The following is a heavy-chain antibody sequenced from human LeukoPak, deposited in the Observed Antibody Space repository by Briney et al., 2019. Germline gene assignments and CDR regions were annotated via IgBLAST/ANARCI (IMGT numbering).Heavy chain of an antibody. CDR2: IKEDGSRE. Sequence: GGSLRLSCAASGFTFSTYWMTWVRQTPGKGLEWVANIKEDGSREYYVDSVKGRFTISRDNAKNSLYLQMDSLTAEDTAVYYCARDSPGYGAYVSWGQGTLVSVSS. J-gene: IGHJ1*01. V-gene: IGHV3-7*01. D-gene: IGHD5-12*01. CDR3: ARDSPGYGAYVS. CDR1: GFTFSTYW.